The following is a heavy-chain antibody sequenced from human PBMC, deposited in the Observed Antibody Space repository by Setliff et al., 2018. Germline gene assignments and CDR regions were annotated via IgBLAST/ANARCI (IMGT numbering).Heavy chain of an antibody. Sequence: ASVKVSCKTSGYTFTNYGITWVRQAPGQGLEWMGWINPNSGGANYAQKFQGRVTMTRDTSISTGYMELNSLRSDDTAVYYCARDLSRWFGEFAFDIWGQRLSGDDYWGQGALVTVSS. CDR2: INPNSGGA. J-gene: IGHJ4*02. CDR3: ARDLSRWFGEFAFDIWGQRLSGDDY. D-gene: IGHD3-10*01. CDR1: GYTFTNYG. V-gene: IGHV1-2*02.